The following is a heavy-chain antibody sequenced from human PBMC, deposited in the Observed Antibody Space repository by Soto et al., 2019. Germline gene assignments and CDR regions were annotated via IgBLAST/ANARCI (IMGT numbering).Heavy chain of an antibody. D-gene: IGHD2-21*01. CDR3: VKGHSQYYLYSGMDV. CDR2: IISSGGNA. Sequence: GGSLRLSCSASGFTFSSYAMHWVRQAPGKGLEYVSAIISSGGNAYYADSVNGRFTISRDNSKNTLYLQMSSLRAEDTAVYYCVKGHSQYYLYSGMDVWGQGTTVTVSS. CDR1: GFTFSSYA. V-gene: IGHV3-64D*08. J-gene: IGHJ6*02.